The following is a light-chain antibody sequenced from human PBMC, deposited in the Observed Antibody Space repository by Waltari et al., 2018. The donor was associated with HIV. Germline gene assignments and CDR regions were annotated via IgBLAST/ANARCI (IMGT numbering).Light chain of an antibody. Sequence: QSVLTQPPSVSGAPGPRVTISCTGSRSNIGAGSDVHRYQQLPGTAPKLLIYANNNRASGVPDRFSGSKFGPSASLAITGLQAEDEANYYCQSYDSGLSGSVFGGGTKLTVL. J-gene: IGLJ2*01. CDR3: QSYDSGLSGSV. CDR1: RSNIGAGSD. CDR2: ANN. V-gene: IGLV1-40*01.